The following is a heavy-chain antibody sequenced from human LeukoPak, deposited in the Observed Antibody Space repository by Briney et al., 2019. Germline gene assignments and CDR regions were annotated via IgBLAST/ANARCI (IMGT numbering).Heavy chain of an antibody. CDR1: GFTFSDYW. CDR3: AKGGDSSGYYP. D-gene: IGHD3-22*01. CDR2: ISDSGSST. J-gene: IGHJ5*02. Sequence: GGSLRLSCAASGFTFSDYWMTWVRQAPGKGLKWVSTISDSGSSTYYADAVRGRFTISRDNSKNRLYLQMNSLRAEDTAVYFCAKGGDSSGYYPWGQGTLVTVS. V-gene: IGHV3-23*01.